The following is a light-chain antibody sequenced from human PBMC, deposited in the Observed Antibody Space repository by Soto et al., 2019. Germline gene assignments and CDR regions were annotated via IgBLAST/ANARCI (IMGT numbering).Light chain of an antibody. Sequence: QSVLTQPPSVSGSPGQSVSISCTGTNTDVGGYDYVSWYQQYPGKPPKLIISDVNKRASGVPDRFSGSKSGVTASLTISGLQADDEADYFCGSYAGRSTIVVFGGGTKVTVL. CDR1: NTDVGGYDY. CDR2: DVN. J-gene: IGLJ2*01. V-gene: IGLV2-11*01. CDR3: GSYAGRSTIVV.